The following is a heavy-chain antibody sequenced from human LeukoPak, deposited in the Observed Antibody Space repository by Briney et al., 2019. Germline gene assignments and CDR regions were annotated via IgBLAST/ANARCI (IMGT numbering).Heavy chain of an antibody. V-gene: IGHV3-7*01. CDR1: GFTFSSYW. CDR3: ARDRLYCSSTSCGGTHDY. Sequence: PGGSLRLSCAASGFTFSSYWMSWVRQAPGKGLEWVANIKQDGSEKYYVDSVKGRFTISRDNAKNSLYLPMNSLRAEDTAVYYCARDRLYCSSTSCGGTHDYWGQGTLVTVSS. J-gene: IGHJ4*02. D-gene: IGHD2-2*01. CDR2: IKQDGSEK.